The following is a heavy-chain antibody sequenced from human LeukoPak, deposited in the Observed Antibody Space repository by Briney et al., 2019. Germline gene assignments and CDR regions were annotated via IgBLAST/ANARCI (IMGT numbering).Heavy chain of an antibody. CDR3: ARGALDYGDYGVSNHFYHMDV. D-gene: IGHD4-17*01. V-gene: IGHV1-18*04. CDR2: ISGYNGNT. CDR1: GYTFTSYY. J-gene: IGHJ6*03. Sequence: ASVKVSCKASGYTFTSYYMHWVRQARGQGLEWMGWISGYNGNTNYARKFQGRVTMTTDTTASTAYMEVRSLRSDDTAVYYCARGALDYGDYGVSNHFYHMDVWGKGTTVTVSS.